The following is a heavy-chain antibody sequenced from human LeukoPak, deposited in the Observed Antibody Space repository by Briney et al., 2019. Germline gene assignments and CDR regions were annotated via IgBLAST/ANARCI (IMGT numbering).Heavy chain of an antibody. CDR3: VMNWGTGRTLDY. CDR2: INHSGST. J-gene: IGHJ4*02. V-gene: IGHV4-34*01. Sequence: SETLSLTCAVYGGSFSSYYWTWIRQPPGKGLEWIGEINHSGSTNYNPSLKSRVTISVDTSKNQFSLKLGSVTAADTAVYYCVMNWGTGRTLDYWGQGTPVTVSS. CDR1: GGSFSSYY. D-gene: IGHD7-27*01.